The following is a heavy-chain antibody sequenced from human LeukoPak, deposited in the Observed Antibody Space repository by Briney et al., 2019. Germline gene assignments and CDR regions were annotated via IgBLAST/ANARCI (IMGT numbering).Heavy chain of an antibody. J-gene: IGHJ4*02. CDR2: VFYTGKT. Sequence: SETLSLTCTVSGGSVSTSDYYWGWIRQSPVKGLEWIGDVFYTGKTNYNPSLRGRATISINTSKNQFSLKLTYVTAADSAVYYCARVFDSWGQGTLVTVSS. V-gene: IGHV4-39*07. CDR3: ARVFDS. CDR1: GGSVSTSDYY.